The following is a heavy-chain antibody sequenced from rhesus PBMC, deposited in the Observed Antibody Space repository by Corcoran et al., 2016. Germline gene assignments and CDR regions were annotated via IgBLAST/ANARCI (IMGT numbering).Heavy chain of an antibody. CDR1: GYTFTDYY. J-gene: IGHJ6*01. V-gene: IGHV1-111*02. CDR3: ATERGIAGTADLYGLDS. D-gene: IGHD1-1-1*01. Sequence: EVQLVQSGAEVKKPGASVKISCKASGYTFTDYYLHWVRQAPGKGLEWMGLVDPEGGEAIHAQKYQDRGTITADTSTDTAYMELSSLRSEDTAVYYCATERGIAGTADLYGLDSWGQGVVVTVSS. CDR2: VDPEGGEA.